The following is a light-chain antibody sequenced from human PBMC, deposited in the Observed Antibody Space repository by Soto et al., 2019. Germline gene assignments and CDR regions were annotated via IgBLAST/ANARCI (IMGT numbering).Light chain of an antibody. CDR1: SSDVGGYNY. CDR3: SSYTSNSTLK. CDR2: DVS. J-gene: IGLJ2*01. Sequence: QSALTQPASVSGSPGQSITISCTGTSSDVGGYNYVSWYRQHPGKAPNLMIYDVSNRPSGVSNRFSGSKSGYTASLTISGLQAEDEAHYYCSSYTSNSTLKFGGGTKLTVL. V-gene: IGLV2-14*03.